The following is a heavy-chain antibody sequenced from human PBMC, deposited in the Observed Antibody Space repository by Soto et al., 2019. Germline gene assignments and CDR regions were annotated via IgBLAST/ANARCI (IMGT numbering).Heavy chain of an antibody. V-gene: IGHV3-74*01. J-gene: IGHJ4*02. Sequence: PGGSLRLSGVASGLPFSGYWMHWVRQAPGKGLVWVSRIHTDARRTNYADSVQGRFTISRDNAKNTLSLQMNNLRTEDTAVYYCTTLTTRGEYFDSWGLGTLVPVSP. CDR2: IHTDARRT. CDR1: GLPFSGYW. CDR3: TTLTTRGEYFDS. D-gene: IGHD4-4*01.